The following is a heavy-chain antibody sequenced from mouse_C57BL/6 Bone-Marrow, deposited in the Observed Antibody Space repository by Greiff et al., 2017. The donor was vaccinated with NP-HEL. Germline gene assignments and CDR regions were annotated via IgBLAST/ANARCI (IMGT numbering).Heavy chain of an antibody. CDR1: GFNIKDDY. CDR3: TTVTTVVPYFDY. CDR2: IDPENGDT. D-gene: IGHD1-1*01. V-gene: IGHV14-4*01. J-gene: IGHJ2*01. Sequence: EVQVVESGAELVRPGASVKLSCTASGFNIKDDYMHWVKQRPEQGLEWIGWIDPENGDTEYASKFQGKATITADTSSNTAYLQLSSLTSEDTAVYYCTTVTTVVPYFDYWGQGTTLTVSS.